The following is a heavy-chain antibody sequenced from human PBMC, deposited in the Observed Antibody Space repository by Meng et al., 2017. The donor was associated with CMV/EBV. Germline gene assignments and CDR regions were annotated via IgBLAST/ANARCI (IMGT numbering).Heavy chain of an antibody. V-gene: IGHV1-2*06. Sequence: VKVSCQASGYTFTGNYIHWVRQAPGQGLEWMGRINPNSGGTNYAQKFQGRVTLTRNTSINTAYLELSSLRSDDTAVYYCARASESNNWGQGTLVTVSS. CDR1: GYTFTGNY. J-gene: IGHJ4*02. CDR3: ARASESNN. CDR2: INPNSGGT.